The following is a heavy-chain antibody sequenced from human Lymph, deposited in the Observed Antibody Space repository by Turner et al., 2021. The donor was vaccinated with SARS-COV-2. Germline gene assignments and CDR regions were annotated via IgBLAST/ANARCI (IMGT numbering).Heavy chain of an antibody. CDR1: GGSISSSNW. Sequence: QVQLQWSGPGLVKPSGTLSLTCAVSGGSISSSNWWNWVRQPPGKGLEWIGEIYHSRNTNYNPSLKSRVTISVDKSKNQFSLKLSSVTAADTAVYYCATKYCSGGSCSYFDYWGQGTLVTVSS. CDR3: ATKYCSGGSCSYFDY. D-gene: IGHD2-15*01. J-gene: IGHJ4*02. CDR2: IYHSRNT. V-gene: IGHV4-4*02.